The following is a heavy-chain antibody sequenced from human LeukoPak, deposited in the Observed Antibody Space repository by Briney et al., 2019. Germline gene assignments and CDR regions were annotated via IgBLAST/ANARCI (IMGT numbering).Heavy chain of an antibody. CDR3: ASLRVFGVVRDY. J-gene: IGHJ4*02. CDR1: GFTVSSNH. CDR2: IYSGGST. V-gene: IGHV3-53*01. D-gene: IGHD3-3*01. Sequence: PGGSLRLSCAASGFTVSSNHMSWVRQAPGKGLEWVSVIYSGGSTYYADSVKGRFTISRDNSKNTLYLQMNSLRAEDTAVYYCASLRVFGVVRDYWGQGTLVTVSS.